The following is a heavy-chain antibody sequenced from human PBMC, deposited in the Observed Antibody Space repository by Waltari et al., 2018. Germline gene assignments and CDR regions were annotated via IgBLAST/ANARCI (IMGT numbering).Heavy chain of an antibody. CDR1: GYSISSGYY. CDR2: IYHSGST. CDR3: ARQAINYYDSSGYFDY. D-gene: IGHD3-22*01. Sequence: QVQLQESGPGLVKPSETLSLTCAVSGYSISSGYYWGWIRQPPGKGLEWIGSIYHSGSTYYNPSLKSRVTISVDTSKNQFSLKLSSVTAADTAVYYCARQAINYYDSSGYFDYWGQGTLVTVSS. V-gene: IGHV4-38-2*01. J-gene: IGHJ4*02.